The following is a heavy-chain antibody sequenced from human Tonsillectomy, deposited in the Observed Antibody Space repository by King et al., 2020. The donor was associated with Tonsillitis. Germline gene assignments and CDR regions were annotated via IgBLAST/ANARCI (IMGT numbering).Heavy chain of an antibody. V-gene: IGHV4-61*02. CDR3: AREISGSPTYGSAFDI. D-gene: IGHD1-26*01. Sequence: VQLQESGPGLVKPSQTLSLICTVSDNSISSSSHYWSWIRQPAGKELDWIGRISTSGSSNYNPFLNSLVTMSVDTSKNQLSLILSSVTAADTAGYYCAREISGSPTYGSAFDIWGQGTMVTVS. CDR1: DNSISSSSHY. J-gene: IGHJ3*02. CDR2: ISTSGSS.